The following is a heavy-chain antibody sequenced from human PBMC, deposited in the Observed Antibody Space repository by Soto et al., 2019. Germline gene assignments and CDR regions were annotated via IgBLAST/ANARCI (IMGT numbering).Heavy chain of an antibody. J-gene: IGHJ6*02. Sequence: GGSLRLSCAASGFTFSSYWMSWVRQAPGKGLEWVANIKQDGSEKYYVDSVKGRFTISRDNAKNSLYLQMNSLRAEDTAVYYCAREAIFGVVKVYYYYGMDVWGQGTTATVSS. D-gene: IGHD3-3*01. CDR3: AREAIFGVVKVYYYYGMDV. V-gene: IGHV3-7*01. CDR1: GFTFSSYW. CDR2: IKQDGSEK.